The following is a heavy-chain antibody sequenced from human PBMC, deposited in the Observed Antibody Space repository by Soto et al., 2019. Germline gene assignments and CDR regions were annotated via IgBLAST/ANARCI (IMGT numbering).Heavy chain of an antibody. D-gene: IGHD3-3*01. J-gene: IGHJ2*01. CDR3: AKDASSGITSFDL. CDR1: GFTLSTYA. V-gene: IGHV3-23*01. Sequence: PGGSLRLSCAASGFTLSTYAMSWVRQAPGKGLEWVSVISGSGSSTYYADSVKGRFTISRDNSKNTLYLQMNSLRAEDTAVYYCAKDASSGITSFDLWGRGTLVTVSS. CDR2: ISGSGSST.